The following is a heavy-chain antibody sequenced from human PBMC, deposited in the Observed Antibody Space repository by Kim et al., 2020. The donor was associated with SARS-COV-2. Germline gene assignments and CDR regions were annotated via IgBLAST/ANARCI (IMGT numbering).Heavy chain of an antibody. CDR2: IKLGGSEK. Sequence: GGSLRLSCAASGFTFSGYWMTWVRQAPGKGLEWVADIKLGGSEKSYVDSVKGRFTISRDNAKNSLCLQMDSLRAEDTAVYYCARGGVRYEYWGQGILVTGSS. CDR3: ARGGVRYEY. CDR1: GFTFSGYW. J-gene: IGHJ4*02. V-gene: IGHV3-7*01.